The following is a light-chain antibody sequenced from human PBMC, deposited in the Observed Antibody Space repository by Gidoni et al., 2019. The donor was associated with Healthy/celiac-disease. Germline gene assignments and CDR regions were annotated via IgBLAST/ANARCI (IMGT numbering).Light chain of an antibody. J-gene: IGKJ5*01. V-gene: IGKV3-11*01. Sequence: EIVLTPSPATLSLSPGERATLSCRASQSVSSYLAWYQQKPGQAPRLLIYDASNRATGIPARFSGSGSGTDFTLTISSRGPEDFAVDYCQQRSNWPPSITFGQGTRLEIK. CDR2: DAS. CDR1: QSVSSY. CDR3: QQRSNWPPSIT.